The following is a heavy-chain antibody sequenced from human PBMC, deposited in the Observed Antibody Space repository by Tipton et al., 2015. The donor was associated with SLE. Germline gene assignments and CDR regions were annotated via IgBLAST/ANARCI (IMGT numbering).Heavy chain of an antibody. V-gene: IGHV4-59*01. Sequence: TLSLTCTVSGDSISTYYWSWIRQHPGKGLEWIGDIYYSGSTYYNPSLKSRVTMSVDTSNNQFSLRLSSVTAADTAVYYCARDGLYLDYGDYYYGMDVWGQGTTVTVSS. CDR3: ARDGLYLDYGDYYYGMDV. CDR2: IYYSGST. CDR1: GDSISTYY. J-gene: IGHJ6*02. D-gene: IGHD4-17*01.